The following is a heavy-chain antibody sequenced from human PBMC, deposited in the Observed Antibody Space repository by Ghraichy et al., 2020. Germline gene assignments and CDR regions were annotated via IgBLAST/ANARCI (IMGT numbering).Heavy chain of an antibody. D-gene: IGHD1-26*01. CDR3: ARGRPPLRGCYPYAFDI. V-gene: IGHV4-39*07. Sequence: SQTLSLTCTVSGDSVSSSSYYWGWIRQPPGQGLEWITSIYFTGTTYYNPSLKSRVTMSVDTSTNQFSLRLTSVPAADTAVYYCARGRPPLRGCYPYAFDIWGQGTIITVSS. CDR2: IYFTGTT. J-gene: IGHJ3*02. CDR1: GDSVSSSSYY.